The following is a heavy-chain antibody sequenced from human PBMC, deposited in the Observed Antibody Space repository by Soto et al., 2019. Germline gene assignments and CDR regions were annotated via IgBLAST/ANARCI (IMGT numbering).Heavy chain of an antibody. J-gene: IGHJ5*02. V-gene: IGHV3-23*01. D-gene: IGHD3-9*01. CDR1: GFTFSSYA. CDR2: ISGSGGST. CDR3: AKGSEARYFDWRGWFDP. Sequence: GGSLRLSCAASGFTFSSYAMSWVRQAPGKGLEWVSAISGSGGSTYYADSVKGRFTISRDNSKNTLYLQMNSLRAEDTAVYYCAKGSEARYFDWRGWFDPWGQGTLVTVSS.